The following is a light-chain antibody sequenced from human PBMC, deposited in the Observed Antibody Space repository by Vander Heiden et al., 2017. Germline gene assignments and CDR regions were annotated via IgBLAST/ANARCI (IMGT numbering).Light chain of an antibody. CDR3: QQHDNVPQT. V-gene: IGKV1-33*01. CDR2: DAS. J-gene: IGKJ3*01. Sequence: DIQMTQSPSSLSASVGDRVTITCQASQDISSLLIWYQQKPGKAPKFLIYDASILETGVPSRFRGSGFGTHFTLTISSLQPEDVGTYFCQQHDNVPQTFGHGTKVDLK. CDR1: QDISSL.